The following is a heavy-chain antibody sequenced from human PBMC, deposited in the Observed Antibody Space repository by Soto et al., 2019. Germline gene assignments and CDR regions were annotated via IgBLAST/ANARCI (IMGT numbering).Heavy chain of an antibody. J-gene: IGHJ5*02. D-gene: IGHD6-13*01. CDR1: GFTFSSCD. V-gene: IGHV3-23*01. CDR2: ISGSGGST. Sequence: PGGSLRLSCAASGFTFSSCDMSWVRQAPGKGLEWVSAISGSGGSTYYADSVKGRFTISRDNSKNTLYLQMNSLRAEDTAVYYCAKSPAAGILNWFDPWGQGTLVTVSS. CDR3: AKSPAAGILNWFDP.